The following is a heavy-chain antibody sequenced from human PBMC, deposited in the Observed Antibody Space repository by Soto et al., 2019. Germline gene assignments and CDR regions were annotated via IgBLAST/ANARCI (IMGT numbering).Heavy chain of an antibody. V-gene: IGHV4-39*01. CDR1: GGSISSSSYY. CDR3: ARNVLRFLEWLLTSHFDY. D-gene: IGHD3-3*01. Sequence: SETLSLTCTVSGGSISSSSYYWGWIRQPPGKGLEWIGSIYYSGSTYYNPSLKSRVTISVDTSKNQFSLKLSSVTAADTAVYYCARNVLRFLEWLLTSHFDYWGQGTLVTVSS. J-gene: IGHJ4*02. CDR2: IYYSGST.